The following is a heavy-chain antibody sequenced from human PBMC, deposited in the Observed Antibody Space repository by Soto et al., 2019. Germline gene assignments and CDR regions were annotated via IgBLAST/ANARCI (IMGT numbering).Heavy chain of an antibody. J-gene: IGHJ5*02. Sequence: GGSLRLSCAASGFTFSDYWMTWVRQAPGKGLEWVANINQDGNKINYVDSVRGRFTISRDNAKDSLYLQMNSLRAEDTAVYYCARANLGHSGYDPWGQGTLVTVSS. D-gene: IGHD5-12*01. V-gene: IGHV3-7*05. CDR3: ARANLGHSGYDP. CDR1: GFTFSDYW. CDR2: INQDGNKI.